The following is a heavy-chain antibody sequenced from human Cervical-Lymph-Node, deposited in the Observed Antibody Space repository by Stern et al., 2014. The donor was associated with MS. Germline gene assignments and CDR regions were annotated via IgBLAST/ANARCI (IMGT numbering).Heavy chain of an antibody. J-gene: IGHJ1*01. CDR2: VNPTDGRT. D-gene: IGHD4-17*01. CDR1: GDTFASYP. CDR3: ANPFPYAN. Sequence: VQLVESGAEVKKPGASVKVSCKASGDTFASYPIHWLRQAPGQGLVWMGIVNPTDGRTTYAQTFKGRVTMPRDTSTRTVYLELSSLRIEDTAMYFCANPFPYANWGQGTRVTVSS. V-gene: IGHV1-46*03.